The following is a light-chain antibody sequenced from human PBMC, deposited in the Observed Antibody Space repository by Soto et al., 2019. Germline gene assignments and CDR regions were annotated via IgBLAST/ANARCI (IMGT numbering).Light chain of an antibody. CDR2: DVS. Sequence: QSVLTQPASVSGSPGQSITISCTGTSSDVGGYNYVSWYQQHPGKAPKLMIYDVSNRPSGVSNRFSGSKSGNTASLTISGLQAEDEADYSCSSYTSSSTCYVLGTVTKVTVL. V-gene: IGLV2-14*01. J-gene: IGLJ1*01. CDR3: SSYTSSSTCYV. CDR1: SSDVGGYNY.